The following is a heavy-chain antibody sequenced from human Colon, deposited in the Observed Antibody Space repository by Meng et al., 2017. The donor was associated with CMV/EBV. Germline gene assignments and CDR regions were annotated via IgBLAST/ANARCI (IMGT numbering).Heavy chain of an antibody. V-gene: IGHV3-21*06. J-gene: IGHJ4*02. D-gene: IGHD3-3*01. Sequence: GESLKISCAASGFSFSIDSMNWVRQAPGKGLEWIATISSAGIYTYYAASVKGRFTISRDNAKSTVFLQMNSLRAGDTAVYYCARGDYDFWGGYWGQGTLVTVSS. CDR3: ARGDYDFWGGY. CDR1: GFSFSIDS. CDR2: ISSAGIYT.